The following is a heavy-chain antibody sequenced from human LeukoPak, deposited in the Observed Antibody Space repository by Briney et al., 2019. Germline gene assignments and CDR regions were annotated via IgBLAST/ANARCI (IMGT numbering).Heavy chain of an antibody. J-gene: IGHJ4*02. D-gene: IGHD6-19*01. CDR2: ISGSGGST. CDR1: GFTFSSYA. V-gene: IGHV3-23*01. Sequence: GGSLRLSCAASGFTFSSYAMSWVRQAPGKGLEWVSAISGSGGSTYYADSVKGRFTISRDNSKNTLCLQMNSLRAEDTAVYYCAKPTSGWYLGSYFDYWGQGTLVTVSS. CDR3: AKPTSGWYLGSYFDY.